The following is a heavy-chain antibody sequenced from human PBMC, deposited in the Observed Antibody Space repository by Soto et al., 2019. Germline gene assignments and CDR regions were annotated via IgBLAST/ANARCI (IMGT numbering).Heavy chain of an antibody. CDR3: ARGPGIAAAESYYYYGMDV. D-gene: IGHD6-25*01. CDR2: IYYSGST. J-gene: IGHJ6*02. CDR1: GGPITSYY. Sequence: SETLSLTCTVSGGPITSYYWSWIRQAPGKGLEWIGYIYYSGSTSYNPSLKSRVTVSVDTSKNQFSLRLTSVSAADTAVYYCARGPGIAAAESYYYYGMDVWGQGTTVTVSS. V-gene: IGHV4-59*01.